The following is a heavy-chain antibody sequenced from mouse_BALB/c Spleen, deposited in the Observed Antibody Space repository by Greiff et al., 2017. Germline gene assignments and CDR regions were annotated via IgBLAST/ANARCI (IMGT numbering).Heavy chain of an antibody. CDR2: ISYDGSN. CDR1: GYSITSGYY. Sequence: EVKLMESGPGLVKPSQSLSLTCSVTGYSITSGYYWNWIRQFPGNKLEWMGYISYDGSNNYNPSLKNRISITRDTSKNQFFLKLNSVTTEDTATYYCARAPTGTYYFDYWGQGTTLTVSS. J-gene: IGHJ2*01. V-gene: IGHV3-6*02. D-gene: IGHD4-1*02. CDR3: ARAPTGTYYFDY.